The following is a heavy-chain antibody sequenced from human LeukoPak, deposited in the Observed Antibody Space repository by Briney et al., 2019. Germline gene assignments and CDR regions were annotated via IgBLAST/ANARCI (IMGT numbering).Heavy chain of an antibody. D-gene: IGHD3-10*01. CDR2: ISYDGSNK. CDR1: GFTFSSYA. J-gene: IGHJ6*04. CDR3: ARGYGSGSYLDY. V-gene: IGHV3-30*04. Sequence: GRSLRLSCAASGFTFSSYAMHWVRQAPGRGLEWVAVISYDGSNKYYADSVKGRFTISRDNSKNTLYLQMNSLRAEDTAVYYCARGYGSGSYLDYWGKGTTVTVSS.